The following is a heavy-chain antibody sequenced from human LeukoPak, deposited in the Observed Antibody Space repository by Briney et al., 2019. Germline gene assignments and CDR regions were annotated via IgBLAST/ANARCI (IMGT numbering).Heavy chain of an antibody. J-gene: IGHJ4*02. CDR3: AKVFDGSYFGSCFDY. CDR2: ISGSGGST. D-gene: IGHD1-26*01. V-gene: IGHV3-23*01. Sequence: PGGSLRLSCAASGFTFSSYAMSWVRQAPGKGLEWVSAISGSGGSTYYADSVKGRFTISRDNSKNTPYLQMNSLRAEDTAVYYCAKVFDGSYFGSCFDYWGQGTLVTVSS. CDR1: GFTFSSYA.